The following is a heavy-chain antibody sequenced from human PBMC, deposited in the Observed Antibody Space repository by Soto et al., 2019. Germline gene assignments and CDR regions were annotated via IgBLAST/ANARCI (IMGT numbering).Heavy chain of an antibody. CDR2: ISGSGGNT. CDR1: GFTFSSYA. CDR3: AKGLSIAAAGTFDY. Sequence: RLSCAASGFTFSSYALSWVPQAPGKGLEWVSGISGSGGNTYNADSVKGRFTISRDNSKNTLYLDMISLRAEDTAVYYCAKGLSIAAAGTFDYWGQGTLVTVSS. V-gene: IGHV3-23*01. D-gene: IGHD6-13*01. J-gene: IGHJ4*02.